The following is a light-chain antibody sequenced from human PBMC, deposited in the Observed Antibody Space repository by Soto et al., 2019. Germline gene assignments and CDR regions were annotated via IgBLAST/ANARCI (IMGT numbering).Light chain of an antibody. CDR2: SDD. CDR1: NSNSGRYS. Sequence: QSALTQPPSLSGTPGQRFTISCSGSNSNSGRYSVNWYQHFPGTAPKILIYSDDERPSGVPDRLSDSKSGPSASLAMRGLQYEDEAEYYCEAWDDNLNGPLFGGATKLTVL. CDR3: EAWDDNLNGPL. V-gene: IGLV1-44*01. J-gene: IGLJ3*02.